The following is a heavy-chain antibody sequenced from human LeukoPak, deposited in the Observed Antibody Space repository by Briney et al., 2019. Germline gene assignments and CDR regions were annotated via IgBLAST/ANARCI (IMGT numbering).Heavy chain of an antibody. D-gene: IGHD6-6*01. J-gene: IGHJ3*02. CDR2: IYHSGKA. Sequence: SETLSLTCTVSGAFISSGGFYWSWLRQPPGKGLEWIGYIYHSGKAYYNPSLESRVTISVDTSKNQFSLKLSSVTAADTAVYYCARDGTARDAFDIWGQGTMVTVSS. CDR1: GAFISSGGFY. V-gene: IGHV4-30-2*01. CDR3: ARDGTARDAFDI.